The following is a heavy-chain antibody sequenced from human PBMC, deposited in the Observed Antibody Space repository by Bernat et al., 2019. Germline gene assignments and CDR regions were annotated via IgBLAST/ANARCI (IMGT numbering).Heavy chain of an antibody. CDR2: ISGNGIDT. V-gene: IGHV3-23*01. Sequence: EVQLMESGGGLVQPGGSLRLSCAASGFTFSNHAMNWVRQAPGKGLEWVSGISGNGIDTYYADSVKARFTSSRDNSKNTMYLQLNSLRAEDTAVYYCAKSATGTTFGSHYWGQGTLVTVSS. CDR3: AKSATGTTFGSHY. D-gene: IGHD1-7*01. J-gene: IGHJ4*02. CDR1: GFTFSNHA.